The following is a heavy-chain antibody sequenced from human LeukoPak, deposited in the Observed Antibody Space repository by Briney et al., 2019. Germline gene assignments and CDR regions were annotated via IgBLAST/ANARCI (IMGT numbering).Heavy chain of an antibody. CDR3: ARDRGWGSVDY. Sequence: PSETLSLTCTVSGGSISNYYWSWIRQPPGKGLEWIGYIYYSESPSYNPSLKSRVTISVDTSKNQLSLKLTSVTAADTAVYYCARDRGWGSVDYWGQGTLVTVSS. CDR1: GGSISNYY. V-gene: IGHV4-59*01. J-gene: IGHJ4*02. D-gene: IGHD7-27*01. CDR2: IYYSESP.